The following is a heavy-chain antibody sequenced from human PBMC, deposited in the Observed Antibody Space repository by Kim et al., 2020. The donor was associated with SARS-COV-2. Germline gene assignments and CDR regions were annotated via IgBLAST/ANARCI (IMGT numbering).Heavy chain of an antibody. CDR1: GYTFTSYG. D-gene: IGHD3-9*01. J-gene: IGHJ4*02. CDR2: ISAYNGNT. V-gene: IGHV1-18*04. CDR3: ARALRYFGWTYPIDY. Sequence: ASVKVSCKASGYTFTSYGISWVRQAPGQGLEWMGWISAYNGNTNYAQKLQGRVTMTTDTSTSTAYMELRSLRSDDTAVYYCARALRYFGWTYPIDYWGQGTLVTVSS.